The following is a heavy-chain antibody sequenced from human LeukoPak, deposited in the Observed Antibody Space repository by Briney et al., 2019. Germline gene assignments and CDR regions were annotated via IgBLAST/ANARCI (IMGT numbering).Heavy chain of an antibody. D-gene: IGHD3-10*01. J-gene: IGHJ4*02. V-gene: IGHV5-51*01. Sequence: GESLKISCKGSGYSFTSYWIGWVRQMPGKGLEWMGLIYPGDSDTGYSPSFQGQVTISADKSISTAYLQWSSLKASDTAMYYCARTHMVRGVIDSYDYWGQGTLVTVSS. CDR1: GYSFTSYW. CDR2: IYPGDSDT. CDR3: ARTHMVRGVIDSYDY.